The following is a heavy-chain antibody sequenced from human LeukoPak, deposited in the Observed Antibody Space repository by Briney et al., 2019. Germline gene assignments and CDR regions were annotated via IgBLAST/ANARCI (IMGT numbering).Heavy chain of an antibody. D-gene: IGHD5-12*01. CDR1: GGSFSGYY. V-gene: IGHV4-34*01. J-gene: IGHJ4*02. CDR3: ARGYSGYDYIDY. CDR2: INHSGST. Sequence: SETLSLTCAVYGGSFSGYYWSWIRQPPGKGLEWTGEINHSGSTNYNPSLKSRVTISVDTSKNQFSLKLSSVTAADTAVYYCARGYSGYDYIDYWGQGTLVTVSS.